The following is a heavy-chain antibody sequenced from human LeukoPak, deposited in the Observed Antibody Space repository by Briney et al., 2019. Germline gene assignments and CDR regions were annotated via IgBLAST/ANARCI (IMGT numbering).Heavy chain of an antibody. CDR2: INNNGGGT. CDR3: AKPVTVSSPFDY. J-gene: IGHJ4*02. V-gene: IGHV3-23*01. D-gene: IGHD3-10*01. CDR1: GFTFSSYA. Sequence: GGSLRLSCAASGFTFSSYAMSWVRQAPGKGLEWVSTINNNGGGTSYADSVKGRFTISRDNSKNTLYLQMNSLRAEDTAVYYCAKPVTVSSPFDYWGQGTLVSVSS.